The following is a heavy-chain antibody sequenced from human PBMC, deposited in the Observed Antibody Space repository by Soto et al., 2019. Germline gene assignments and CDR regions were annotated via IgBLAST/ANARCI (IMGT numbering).Heavy chain of an antibody. CDR2: IVPIFGTT. D-gene: IGHD3-16*01. J-gene: IGHJ6*02. V-gene: IGHV1-69*01. CDR1: GGIFRRYA. CDR3: ARPDEGSYSSNHHYYYALDV. Sequence: QVQLLQSGAEVKKPGSSVKVSCTVSGGIFRRYAISWVRQAPGQGLEWLGGIVPIFGTTNYAQKFQGRVTSTADESTSTAYMDLRSLRSDDTAVYYCARPDEGSYSSNHHYYYALDVWGQGTTVTVSS.